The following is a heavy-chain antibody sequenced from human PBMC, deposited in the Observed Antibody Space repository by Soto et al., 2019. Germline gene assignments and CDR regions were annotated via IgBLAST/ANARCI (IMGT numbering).Heavy chain of an antibody. Sequence: EVQLVESGGGLVQPGGSLRLSCAASGFTFSNYWMSLVRQAPGKGLEWVANIKQDGSEKYYVDSLKGRFTISRNNAKNSLYLQMNSLRAEDTAVYYCARDLASTTIPNYWGQGTLVTVSS. CDR2: IKQDGSEK. CDR1: GFTFSNYW. V-gene: IGHV3-7*04. J-gene: IGHJ4*02. D-gene: IGHD1-26*01. CDR3: ARDLASTTIPNY.